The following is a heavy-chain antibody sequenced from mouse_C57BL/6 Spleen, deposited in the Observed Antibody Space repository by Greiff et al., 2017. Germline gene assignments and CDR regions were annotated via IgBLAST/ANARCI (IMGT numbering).Heavy chain of an antibody. CDR2: IYPGDGDT. V-gene: IGHV1-82*01. CDR3: SRWGITTVVAGDY. D-gene: IGHD1-1*01. J-gene: IGHJ2*01. CDR1: GYAFSSSW. Sequence: VKVEESGPELVKPGASVKISCKASGYAFSSSWMNWVKQRPGKGLEWIGWIYPGDGDTNYNGKFKGKATLTADKSSSTAYMQRSSLTSEDSAVYFCSRWGITTVVAGDYWGQGTTLTVSS.